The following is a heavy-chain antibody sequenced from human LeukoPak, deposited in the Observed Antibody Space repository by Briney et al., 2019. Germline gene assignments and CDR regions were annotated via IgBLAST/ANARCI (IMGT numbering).Heavy chain of an antibody. Sequence: GEPLKISCKASGYSFTSYWIGWVRQMPGKGLEWMGFIYPGDSDTRYSPSFQGQVTISADKSITTAYLEWSSLKASDTAMYYCARSKEIDYWGQGTLVTVSS. CDR1: GYSFTSYW. CDR2: IYPGDSDT. J-gene: IGHJ4*02. D-gene: IGHD5-24*01. V-gene: IGHV5-51*01. CDR3: ARSKEIDY.